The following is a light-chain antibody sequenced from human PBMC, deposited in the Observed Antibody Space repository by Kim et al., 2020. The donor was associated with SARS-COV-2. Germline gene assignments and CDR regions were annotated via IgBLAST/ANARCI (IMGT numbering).Light chain of an antibody. V-gene: IGLV6-57*04. J-gene: IGLJ2*01. CDR3: QSYNRSNVI. CDR1: SGSIDDNY. Sequence: NFMLTQPHSVSGSPGKTVTISCTRSSGSIDDNYVQWYQQRPGGVPTTVIYEDDQRPSGVSDRFSGSIDNSSNSASLTISGLKTEDEADYYCQSYNRSNVIFGGGTQLTVL. CDR2: EDD.